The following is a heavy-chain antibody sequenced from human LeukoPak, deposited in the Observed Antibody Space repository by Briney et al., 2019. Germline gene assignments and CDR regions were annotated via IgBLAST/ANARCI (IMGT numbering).Heavy chain of an antibody. V-gene: IGHV3-23*01. J-gene: IGHJ4*02. CDR1: GFTFSSYT. Sequence: GGSLRLSCAASGFTFSSYTMTWVRQAPGKGLELVSAITSGGSKYYADSVKGRFTISRDNSKNSLYVQMNSLRAGGTVVYDCAKLPDSSGYHYFDYWGQGTLVTVSS. CDR3: AKLPDSSGYHYFDY. CDR2: ITSGGSK. D-gene: IGHD3-22*01.